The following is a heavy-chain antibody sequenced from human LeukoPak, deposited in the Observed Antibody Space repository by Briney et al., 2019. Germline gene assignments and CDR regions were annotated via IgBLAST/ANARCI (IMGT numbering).Heavy chain of an antibody. V-gene: IGHV3-48*02. J-gene: IGHJ4*02. D-gene: IGHD4-17*01. Sequence: GGSLTLSCAASGFAFSRYTMNWVRQAPGKGLEWVSYISRSGGLTDYADSVRGRFFISRDNARNSLFLQMNSLRDEDTAVYYFARDHYGEQGGHFDFWGQGTLVTVSS. CDR1: GFAFSRYT. CDR3: ARDHYGEQGGHFDF. CDR2: ISRSGGLT.